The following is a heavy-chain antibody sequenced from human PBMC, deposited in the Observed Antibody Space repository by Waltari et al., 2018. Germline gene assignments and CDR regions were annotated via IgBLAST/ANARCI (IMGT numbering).Heavy chain of an antibody. V-gene: IGHV1-18*01. CDR1: GYTFTSYG. CDR2: ISSYNGNA. CDR3: VRDPTIAVAGTEWFDP. J-gene: IGHJ5*02. Sequence: QVQLVQSGAEVKKPGASVKVSCKASGYTFTSYGISWVRQAPGQGRELTRWISSYNGNANDAQNLQGKVTMTTDTSTSTAYMELRILRSDDTAVYYCVRDPTIAVAGTEWFDPWGQGTLVTVSS. D-gene: IGHD6-19*01.